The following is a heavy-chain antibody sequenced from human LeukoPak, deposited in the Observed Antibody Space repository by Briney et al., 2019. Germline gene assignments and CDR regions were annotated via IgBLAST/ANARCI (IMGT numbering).Heavy chain of an antibody. CDR3: VREGMVVGVTARWLDS. CDR2: ISSSGGSK. CDR1: GFSFSSYS. Sequence: PGGSLRLSCAASGFSFSSYSMNWVRQAPGKGLEWVSYISSSGGSKHYSDSVKGRFTSSRDNAKNSLFLQMNTLRDDDAAVYYCVREGMVVGVTARWLDSWGQGTLVTVSS. V-gene: IGHV3-48*02. D-gene: IGHD1-26*01. J-gene: IGHJ5*01.